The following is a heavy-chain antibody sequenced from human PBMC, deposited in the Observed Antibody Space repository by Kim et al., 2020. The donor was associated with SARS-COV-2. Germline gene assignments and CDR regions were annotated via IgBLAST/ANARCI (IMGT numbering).Heavy chain of an antibody. CDR3: ARDYGGNFFFDY. V-gene: IGHV4-59*01. D-gene: IGHD4-17*01. Sequence: NNIPSRKSRVTISVDTSKNQFSLKLSTVTAADTAVYYCARDYGGNFFFDYWGQGTLVTVSS. J-gene: IGHJ4*02.